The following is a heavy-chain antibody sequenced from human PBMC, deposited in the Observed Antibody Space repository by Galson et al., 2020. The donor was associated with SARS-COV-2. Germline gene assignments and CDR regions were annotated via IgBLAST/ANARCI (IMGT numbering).Heavy chain of an antibody. CDR3: ARQTHYYDSSGYYYHVDY. CDR1: GYSFTSYW. J-gene: IGHJ4*02. Sequence: GESLKISCKGSGYSFTSYWIGWVRQMPGKGLEWMGIIYPGDSDTRYSPSFQGQVTISADKSISTAYLQWSSLKASDTAMYYCARQTHYYDSSGYYYHVDYWAQGTLFTVSS. V-gene: IGHV5-51*01. D-gene: IGHD3-22*01. CDR2: IYPGDSDT.